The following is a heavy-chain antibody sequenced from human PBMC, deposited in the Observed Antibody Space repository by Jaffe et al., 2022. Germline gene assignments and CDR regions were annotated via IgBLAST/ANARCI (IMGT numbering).Heavy chain of an antibody. CDR1: GFTFGDYA. V-gene: IGHV3-49*04. Sequence: EVQLVESGGGLVQPGRSLRLSCTASGFTFGDYAMSWVRQAPGKGLEWVGFIRSKAYGGTTEYAASVKGRFTISRDDSKSIAYLQMNSLKTEDTAVYYCTRDHDLVVRGLDYWGQGTLVTVSS. CDR3: TRDHDLVVRGLDY. D-gene: IGHD3-10*01. CDR2: IRSKAYGGTT. J-gene: IGHJ4*02.